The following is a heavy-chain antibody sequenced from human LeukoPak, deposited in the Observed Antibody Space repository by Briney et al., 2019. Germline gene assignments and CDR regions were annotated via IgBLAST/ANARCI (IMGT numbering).Heavy chain of an antibody. J-gene: IGHJ4*02. Sequence: GGSLRLSCAASGFTFSSYWMSWVRQAPGKGLEWVANIKQDGSEKYYVDSVKGRFTISRDNAENSLYLQMNSLRAEDTAVYYCAREQDIVVVPAATDYWGQGTLVTVSS. D-gene: IGHD2-2*01. CDR2: IKQDGSEK. V-gene: IGHV3-7*01. CDR1: GFTFSSYW. CDR3: AREQDIVVVPAATDY.